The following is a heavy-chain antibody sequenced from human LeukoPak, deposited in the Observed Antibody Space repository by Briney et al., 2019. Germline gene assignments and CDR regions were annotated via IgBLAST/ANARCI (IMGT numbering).Heavy chain of an antibody. Sequence: PGGSLRLSCAASGFTLSSYGMHWVRQAPGKGLEWVAFILFDGSIKYYVDSVKGRFTISRDNSKNTLYLQMNSMSIEDTAVYYCAKDPDSDYWGQGTLVTVSS. J-gene: IGHJ4*02. CDR1: GFTLSSYG. V-gene: IGHV3-30*02. CDR2: ILFDGSIK. CDR3: AKDPDSDY.